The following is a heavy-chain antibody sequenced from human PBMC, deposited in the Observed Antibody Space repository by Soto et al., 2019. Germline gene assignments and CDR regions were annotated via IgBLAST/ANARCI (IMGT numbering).Heavy chain of an antibody. CDR2: IIPIFGTA. V-gene: IGHV1-69*06. CDR3: ARASLCGGDCYSYFDY. Sequence: SVKVSCKASGGTFSSYAISWVRQAPGQGLEWMGGIIPIFGTANYAQKSQGRVTITADKSTSTAYMELSSLRSEDTAVYYCARASLCGGDCYSYFDYWGQGTLVTVSS. D-gene: IGHD2-21*02. J-gene: IGHJ4*02. CDR1: GGTFSSYA.